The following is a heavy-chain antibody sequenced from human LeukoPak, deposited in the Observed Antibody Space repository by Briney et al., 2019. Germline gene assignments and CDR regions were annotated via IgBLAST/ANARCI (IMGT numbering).Heavy chain of an antibody. CDR3: ARRKGCSSTSCYGMDV. J-gene: IGHJ6*02. Sequence: GESLKISCKGSGYSFTSYWIGWVRQMPGKGLEWKGIIYPGDSDTRYSPSFQGQVTISADKSISTAYLQWSSLKASDTAMYYCARRKGCSSTSCYGMDVWGQGTTVTVSS. V-gene: IGHV5-51*01. CDR1: GYSFTSYW. CDR2: IYPGDSDT. D-gene: IGHD2-2*01.